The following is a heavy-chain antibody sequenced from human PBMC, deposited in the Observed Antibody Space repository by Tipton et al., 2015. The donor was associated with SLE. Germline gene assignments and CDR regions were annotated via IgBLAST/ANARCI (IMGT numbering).Heavy chain of an antibody. CDR2: INHSGST. J-gene: IGHJ3*02. CDR3: ARGGSKHYDFWGRQMGPHAFDI. V-gene: IGHV4-39*07. Sequence: TLSLTCTVSGGSIRTSSNFWAWIRQPPGKGLEWIGEINHSGSTNYNPSLKSRVTISVDTSKNQFSLRLSSVTAADTAVYYCARGGSKHYDFWGRQMGPHAFDIWGQETKVTVSS. CDR1: GGSIRTSSNF. D-gene: IGHD3-3*01.